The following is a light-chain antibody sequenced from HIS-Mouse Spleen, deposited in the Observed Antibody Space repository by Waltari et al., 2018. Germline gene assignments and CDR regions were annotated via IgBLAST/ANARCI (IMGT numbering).Light chain of an antibody. J-gene: IGLJ1*01. Sequence: QRVTISCTGSSSNIGAGYDVHWYQQLPGTAPKLLIYGNSNRPSGVPDRFSGSKSGTSASLAIAGLQAEDEADYYCQSYDSSLSGYVFGTGTKVTVL. CDR3: QSYDSSLSGYV. V-gene: IGLV1-40*01. CDR2: GNS. CDR1: SSNIGAGYD.